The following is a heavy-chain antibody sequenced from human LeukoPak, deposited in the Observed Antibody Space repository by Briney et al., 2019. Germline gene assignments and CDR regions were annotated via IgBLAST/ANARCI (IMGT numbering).Heavy chain of an antibody. CDR1: GFTFSSYS. CDR3: ARGIVATIIYYYYMDV. D-gene: IGHD5-12*01. J-gene: IGHJ6*03. Sequence: PGGSLRLSCAASGFTFSSYSMNWVRQAPGKGLEWVASIKQDGSEQYYVDSVKGRFTISRDNAQSSLYLQMDSLRGEDTAVYYCARGIVATIIYYYYMDVWGKGTTVAVS. CDR2: IKQDGSEQ. V-gene: IGHV3-7*04.